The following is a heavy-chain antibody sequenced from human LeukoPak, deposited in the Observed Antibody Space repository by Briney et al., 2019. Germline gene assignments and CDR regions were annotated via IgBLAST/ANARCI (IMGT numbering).Heavy chain of an antibody. Sequence: SETLSLTYAVDGVSFSGYYCSWIRQPTGDGLEWRWGINHSGSTHYNPALKSRVTISVETTKYQFSLKLCSVTAADTSVYYCAGSGSYFYYYYYYMDVWGKGTTVTVSS. CDR1: GVSFSGYY. D-gene: IGHD3-10*01. CDR3: AGSGSYFYYYYYYMDV. CDR2: INHSGST. V-gene: IGHV4-34*01. J-gene: IGHJ6*03.